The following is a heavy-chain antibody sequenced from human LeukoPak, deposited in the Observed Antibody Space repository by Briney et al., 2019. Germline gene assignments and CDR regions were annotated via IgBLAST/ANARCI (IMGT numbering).Heavy chain of an antibody. CDR2: INTFSGKT. CDR3: ARGTTSGLDYYYLDV. J-gene: IGHJ6*03. Sequence: ASVKVSCKASNYTFTSYGIHWVRQAPGQGLEWMGWINTFSGKTKYAQKLQDRVTMTTDTSTSTAYMELRSLTSDDTAVYYCARGTTSGLDYYYLDVWGRGTTVIVSS. CDR1: NYTFTSYG. V-gene: IGHV1-18*01. D-gene: IGHD2-15*01.